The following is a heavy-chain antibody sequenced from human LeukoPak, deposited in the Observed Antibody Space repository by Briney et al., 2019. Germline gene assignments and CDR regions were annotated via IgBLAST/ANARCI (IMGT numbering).Heavy chain of an antibody. V-gene: IGHV1-18*01. CDR3: ARAEIGRYSYGYDY. D-gene: IGHD5-18*01. J-gene: IGHJ4*02. CDR2: ISAYNGNT. CDR1: GYTFTSYG. Sequence: ASVKVSCKASGYTFTSYGISWVRQAPGQGLEWMGWISAYNGNTNYAQKFQGRVTITTDESTSTAYMELSSLRSEDTAVYYCARAEIGRYSYGYDYRGQGTLVTVSS.